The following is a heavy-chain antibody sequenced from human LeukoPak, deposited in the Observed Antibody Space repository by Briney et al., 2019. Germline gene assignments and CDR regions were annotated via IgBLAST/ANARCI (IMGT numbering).Heavy chain of an antibody. CDR1: GFTFSNAW. CDR2: IKSKTDGGTT. Sequence: GGSLRLSCAASGFTFSNAWMSWVRQAPGKGLEWVGRIKSKTDGGTTDYAAPVKGRFTISRDDSKNTLYLQMNSLKTEDTAVYYCTTDPSYSSSWLNDYWGQGTLVSLSS. D-gene: IGHD6-13*01. J-gene: IGHJ4*02. CDR3: TTDPSYSSSWLNDY. V-gene: IGHV3-15*01.